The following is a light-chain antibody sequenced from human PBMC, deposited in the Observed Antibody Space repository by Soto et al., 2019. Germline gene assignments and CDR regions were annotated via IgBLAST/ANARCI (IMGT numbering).Light chain of an antibody. CDR2: GAS. CDR1: QSVSSSY. CDR3: QQYGSSSFT. Sequence: EIVLTQSPGTLSLSPGERATLSCRASQSVSSSYLAWYQQKPGQAPRLLIYGASSRTTGIPDRFSGSGSGSDLTLTISRLEPEDFAVYYCQQYGSSSFTFGPETKVDIK. J-gene: IGKJ3*01. V-gene: IGKV3-20*01.